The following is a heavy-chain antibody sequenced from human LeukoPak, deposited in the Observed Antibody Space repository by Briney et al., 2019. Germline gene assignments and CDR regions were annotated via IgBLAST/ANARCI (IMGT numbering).Heavy chain of an antibody. CDR2: IYSGGST. CDR3: ARDPRLGYSSAWFDP. D-gene: IGHD6-19*01. CDR1: GFPVSSNY. Sequence: HPGGSLRLSCAASGFPVSSNYMSWVRQAPGKGLEWVSVIYSGGSTYYADSVKGRFTISRDNSKNTLYLQMNSLRAEDTAVYYCARDPRLGYSSAWFDPWGQGTLVIVSS. J-gene: IGHJ5*02. V-gene: IGHV3-66*02.